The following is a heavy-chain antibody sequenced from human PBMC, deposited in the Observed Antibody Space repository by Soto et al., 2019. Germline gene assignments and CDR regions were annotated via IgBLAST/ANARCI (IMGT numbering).Heavy chain of an antibody. V-gene: IGHV3-21*01. CDR1: GFTFSSYS. J-gene: IGHJ4*02. D-gene: IGHD1-26*01. CDR2: ISSSSSYI. Sequence: GGSLRLSCAASGFTFSSYSMNWVRQAPGKGLEWVSSISSSSSYIYYADSVKGRFTISRDNAKNSLYLQMNSLRAEDTAVYYCARDPRIVGATTFGTLQAPVDYWGQGTLVTVSS. CDR3: ARDPRIVGATTFGTLQAPVDY.